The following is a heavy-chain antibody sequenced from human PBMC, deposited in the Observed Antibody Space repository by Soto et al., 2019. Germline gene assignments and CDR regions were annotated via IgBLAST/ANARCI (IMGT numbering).Heavy chain of an antibody. CDR3: AKDPREVVPAAMVYYYYYMDV. CDR1: GFTFSSYA. J-gene: IGHJ6*03. D-gene: IGHD2-2*01. V-gene: IGHV3-23*01. CDR2: ISGSGGST. Sequence: GGSLRLSCAASGFTFSSYAMSWVRQAPGKGLEWVSAISGSGGSTYYADSVKGRFTISRDNSKNTLYLQMNSLRAEDTAVYYGAKDPREVVPAAMVYYYYYMDVWGKGTTVTVSS.